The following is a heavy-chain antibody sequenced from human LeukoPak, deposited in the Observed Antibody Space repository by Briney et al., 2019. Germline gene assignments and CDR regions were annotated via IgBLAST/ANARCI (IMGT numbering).Heavy chain of an antibody. J-gene: IGHJ4*02. CDR2: ITRSGDNT. CDR1: GFTFSSYA. Sequence: GGSLRLSCAASGFTFSSYAMRWVRQAPGKGLEFVSTITRSGDNTYYANAVRGRFTVSRDNPKNTLFLQVASLRPEDMAVYYCTRVADSGDYSDYWGQGTLVTVSS. D-gene: IGHD3-10*01. CDR3: TRVADSGDYSDY. V-gene: IGHV3-64*01.